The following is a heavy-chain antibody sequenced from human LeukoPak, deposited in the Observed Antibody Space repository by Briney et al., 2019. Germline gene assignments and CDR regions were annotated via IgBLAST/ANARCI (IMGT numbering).Heavy chain of an antibody. V-gene: IGHV1-18*01. CDR1: GYTFTSYG. Sequence: ASVKVSCKASGYTFTSYGISWVRQAPGQGLEWMGWISGYSGNTNYVQKFQSRVTMATDTSTSTVYMELRSLRSDDTAVYYCARDIATVVHQEWGQGTLVTVSS. D-gene: IGHD2-2*01. CDR3: ARDIATVVHQE. J-gene: IGHJ4*02. CDR2: ISGYSGNT.